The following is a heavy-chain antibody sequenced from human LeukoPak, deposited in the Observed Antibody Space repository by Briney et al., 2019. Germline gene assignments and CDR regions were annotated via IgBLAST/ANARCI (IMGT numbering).Heavy chain of an antibody. CDR1: GFTFSSYG. CDR2: IWYDGSSK. D-gene: IGHD6-19*01. J-gene: IGHJ4*02. CDR3: ARSLAVAYFDY. Sequence: PGGSLRLSCAASGFTFSSYGMHWVRQAPGKGLEWVAVIWYDGSSKYYADSVKGRFTISRDYSKNTLYLQMNSLRAEDTAVYYCARSLAVAYFDYWGQGTLVTVSS. V-gene: IGHV3-33*01.